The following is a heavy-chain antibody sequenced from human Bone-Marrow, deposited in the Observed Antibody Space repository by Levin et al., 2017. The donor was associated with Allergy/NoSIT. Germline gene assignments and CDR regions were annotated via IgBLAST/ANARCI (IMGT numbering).Heavy chain of an antibody. CDR1: GFSFSDYN. Sequence: GESLKISCVGSGFSFSDYNMNWVRQAPGKGLEWVASISSGSSYIFYADSMKGRFSISRDNAKNSLFLQMNGLTVDDAGVYFCASPREFCVSTTACYIALDLWGQGTTVTVSS. V-gene: IGHV3-21*06. J-gene: IGHJ3*01. CDR2: ISSGSSYI. CDR3: ASPREFCVSTTACYIALDL. D-gene: IGHD2-2*01.